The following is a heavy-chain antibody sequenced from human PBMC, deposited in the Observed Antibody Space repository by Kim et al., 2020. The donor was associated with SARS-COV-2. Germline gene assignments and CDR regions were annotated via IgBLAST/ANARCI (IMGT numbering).Heavy chain of an antibody. Sequence: SETLSLTCTVSGGSISSYYWSWIRQPPGKGLEWIGYIYYSGSTNYNPSLKSRVTISVDTSKNQFSLKLSSVTAADTAVYYCARVIAVAARYYYYYYGMDVRGQGTTVTVSS. CDR1: GGSISSYY. CDR2: IYYSGST. D-gene: IGHD6-19*01. V-gene: IGHV4-59*01. CDR3: ARVIAVAARYYYYYYGMDV. J-gene: IGHJ6*02.